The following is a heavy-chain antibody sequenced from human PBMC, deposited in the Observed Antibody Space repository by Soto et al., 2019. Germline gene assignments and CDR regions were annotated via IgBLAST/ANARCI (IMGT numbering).Heavy chain of an antibody. V-gene: IGHV1-24*01. J-gene: IGHJ6*02. D-gene: IGHD4-4*01. CDR3: ATSAVTAEHLYTYSCCGMVL. CDR1: GYTLTELS. CDR2: FDPEDGEK. Sequence: GASVKVSCTVSGYTLTELSMHWGRQAPGEELEWMGGFDPEDGEKIYAQKFQGRDTMTEDTYTDTAYMELSSLRSEDTAVYYCATSAVTAEHLYTYSCCGMVLWRQGTTVTLAS.